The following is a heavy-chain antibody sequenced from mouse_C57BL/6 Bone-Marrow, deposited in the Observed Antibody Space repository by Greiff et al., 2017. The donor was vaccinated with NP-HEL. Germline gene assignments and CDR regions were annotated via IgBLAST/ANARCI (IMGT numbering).Heavy chain of an antibody. CDR3: ARDRYGSSEK. CDR2: IDPSDSYT. V-gene: IGHV1-59*01. Sequence: QVQLQQPGAELVRPGTSVKLSCKASGYTFTSYWMHWVKQRPGQGLEWIGVIDPSDSYTTYNQKFKGKATLTVDTSSSTAYMQLSSLTSEDSAVYYCARDRYGSSEKWGQGTTLTVSS. J-gene: IGHJ2*01. CDR1: GYTFTSYW. D-gene: IGHD1-1*01.